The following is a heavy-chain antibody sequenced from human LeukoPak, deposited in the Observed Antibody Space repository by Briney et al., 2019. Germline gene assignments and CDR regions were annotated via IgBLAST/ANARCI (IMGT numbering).Heavy chain of an antibody. J-gene: IGHJ6*02. V-gene: IGHV1-18*01. CDR3: AGEGGYSYGLYGDYYGMDV. D-gene: IGHD5-18*01. Sequence: ASVKVSCKASGYTFTSYGISWVRQAPGQGLEWMGWISAYNGNTNYAQKLQGRATMTTDTSTSTAYMELRSLRSDDTAVYYCAGEGGYSYGLYGDYYGMDVWGQGTTVTVSS. CDR2: ISAYNGNT. CDR1: GYTFTSYG.